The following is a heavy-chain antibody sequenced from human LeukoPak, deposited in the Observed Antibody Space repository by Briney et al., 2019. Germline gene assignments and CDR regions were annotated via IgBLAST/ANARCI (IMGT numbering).Heavy chain of an antibody. CDR1: GFTVSSNY. CDR2: IYSGGST. V-gene: IGHV3-66*01. J-gene: IGHJ4*02. D-gene: IGHD3-10*01. Sequence: GGSLRLSCAASGFTVSSNYMSWVRQAPGKGLEWVSVIYSGGSTYYADSVKGRFTISRDNSKNTLYLQMNSLRAEDTAVYYCARWTNGGYYFDYWGQGTLVTVSS. CDR3: ARWTNGGYYFDY.